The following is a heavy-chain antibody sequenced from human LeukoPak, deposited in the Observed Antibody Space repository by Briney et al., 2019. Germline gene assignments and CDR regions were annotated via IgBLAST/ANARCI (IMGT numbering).Heavy chain of an antibody. Sequence: GGSLRLSCAASGFTFDDYAMHWVRQAPGKGLEWVSLISWDGGSTYYADSVKGRFTISRDNSKNSLYLQMNSLRAEDTALYYCAKDEGSGYCSSTSCYGLYYMDVWGKGTTVTVSS. CDR1: GFTFDDYA. V-gene: IGHV3-43D*03. CDR2: ISWDGGST. J-gene: IGHJ6*03. D-gene: IGHD2-2*01. CDR3: AKDEGSGYCSSTSCYGLYYMDV.